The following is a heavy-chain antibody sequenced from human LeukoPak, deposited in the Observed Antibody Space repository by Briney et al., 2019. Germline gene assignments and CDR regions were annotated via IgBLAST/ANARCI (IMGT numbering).Heavy chain of an antibody. CDR3: ARDQSASLNYFDY. CDR1: GYTFISWY. J-gene: IGHJ4*02. Sequence: WASVKVSCTASGYTFISWYIHWVRQAPGQGLEWMGIINPHSATTTYAQSFQGRLTMTRDTSTSTVYMELSRLKSEDTAMYYCARDQSASLNYFDYWGQGTLVTVSS. CDR2: INPHSATT. V-gene: IGHV1-46*01.